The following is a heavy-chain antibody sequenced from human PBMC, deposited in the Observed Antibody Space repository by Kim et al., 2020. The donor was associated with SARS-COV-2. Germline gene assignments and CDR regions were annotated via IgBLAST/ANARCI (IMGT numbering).Heavy chain of an antibody. J-gene: IGHJ4*02. CDR2: INPSGGST. V-gene: IGHV1-46*01. D-gene: IGHD2-2*01. Sequence: ASVKVSCKASGYTFTSYYMHWVRQAPGQGLEWMGIINPSGGSTSYAQKFQGRVTMTRDTSTSTVYMELSSLRSEDTAVYYCARGHCSSTSCYIYGDSTRFDYWGQGTLVTVSS. CDR1: GYTFTSYY. CDR3: ARGHCSSTSCYIYGDSTRFDY.